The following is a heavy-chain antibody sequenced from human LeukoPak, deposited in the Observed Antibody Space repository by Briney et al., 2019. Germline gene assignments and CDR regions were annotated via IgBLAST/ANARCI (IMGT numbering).Heavy chain of an antibody. V-gene: IGHV1-2*06. J-gene: IGHJ4*02. D-gene: IGHD6-19*01. CDR3: AIVICARYSSGWSFDY. CDR2: INPNSGGT. CDR1: GYTFTGYY. Sequence: ASVTVSCKSSGYTFTGYYMHWVRQAPGRGLEWMGRINPNSGGTTNAQKFQGRVTMTRDTSTSTAYMELSRLRSDDTAVYYSAIVICARYSSGWSFDYWGQGTLVTVSS.